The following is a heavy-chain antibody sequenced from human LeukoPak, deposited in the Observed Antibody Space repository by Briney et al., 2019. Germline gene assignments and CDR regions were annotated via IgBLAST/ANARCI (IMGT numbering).Heavy chain of an antibody. CDR2: INHSGNT. CDR1: GGSISSFY. D-gene: IGHD2-8*01. V-gene: IGHV4-59*08. Sequence: SETLSLTCTVSGGSISSFYWTWIRQTPGKGLEWVGYINHSGNTNHDPSLKSRVTVSVDTSKSQFSLKLSSVTAADTAVYYCACLSSNGRRAFDIWGQGTMVTVSS. J-gene: IGHJ3*02. CDR3: ACLSSNGRRAFDI.